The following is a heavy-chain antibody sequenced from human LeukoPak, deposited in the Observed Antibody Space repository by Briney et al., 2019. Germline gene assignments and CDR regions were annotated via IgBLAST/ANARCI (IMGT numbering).Heavy chain of an antibody. V-gene: IGHV1-8*01. CDR2: MNPTSGNT. D-gene: IGHD4-23*01. Sequence: ASVKVSFKASRYTFTNYDLNWVRQAPGQGLEWMGWMNPTSGNTGYAQKFQGRVTMTRDTSISTAYMELTSLRYEDTAVYYCARDYGGNSGWFDPWGQGTLVTVSS. CDR3: ARDYGGNSGWFDP. CDR1: RYTFTNYD. J-gene: IGHJ5*02.